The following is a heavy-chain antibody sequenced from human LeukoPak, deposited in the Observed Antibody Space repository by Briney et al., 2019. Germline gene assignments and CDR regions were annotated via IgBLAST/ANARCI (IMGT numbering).Heavy chain of an antibody. D-gene: IGHD3-10*01. J-gene: IGHJ6*03. CDR2: IYYSGST. V-gene: IGHV4-59*01. Sequence: SETLSLTCTVSGGSISSYYWSWIRQPAGKGLEWIGYIYYSGSTNYNPSLKSRVTISVDTSKNQFSLKLSSVTAADTAVYYCARLYGSGSYPIPYYYYYYMDVWGKGTTVTVSS. CDR1: GGSISSYY. CDR3: ARLYGSGSYPIPYYYYYYMDV.